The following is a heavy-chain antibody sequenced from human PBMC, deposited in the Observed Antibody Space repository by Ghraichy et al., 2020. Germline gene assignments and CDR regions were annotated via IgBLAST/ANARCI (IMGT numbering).Heavy chain of an antibody. D-gene: IGHD3-9*01. J-gene: IGHJ6*02. V-gene: IGHV3-23*01. CDR3: AKVGGILPPYYYYGMDV. CDR1: GFTFSSYA. Sequence: GGSLRLSCAASGFTFSSYAMSWVRQAPGKGLEWVSAISGSGGSTYYADSVKGRFTISRDNSKNTLYLQMNSLRAEDTAVYYCAKVGGILPPYYYYGMDVWGQGTTVTVSS. CDR2: ISGSGGST.